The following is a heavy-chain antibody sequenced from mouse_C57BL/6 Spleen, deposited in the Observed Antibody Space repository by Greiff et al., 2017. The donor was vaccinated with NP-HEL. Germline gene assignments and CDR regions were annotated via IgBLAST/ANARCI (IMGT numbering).Heavy chain of an antibody. CDR2: IWWDDDK. CDR3: ARTQGNYPAWFAY. V-gene: IGHV8-8*01. CDR1: GFSLSTFGMG. Sequence: QVTLKESGPGILQPSQTLSLTCSFSGFSLSTFGMGVGWIRQPSGKGLEWLAHIWWDDDKYYNPALKSRLTISKATSKNQLYLKIDNVDTADTATYYCARTQGNYPAWFAYWGQGTLVTVSA. J-gene: IGHJ3*01. D-gene: IGHD1-1*01.